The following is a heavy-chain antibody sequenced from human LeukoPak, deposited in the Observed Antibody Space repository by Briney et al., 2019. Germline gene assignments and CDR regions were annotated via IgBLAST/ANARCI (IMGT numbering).Heavy chain of an antibody. Sequence: GGSLRLSCAASGFTFSRYWMHWVRQVPGMGLEWVSRLNEDGRTTTYADPVQGRVTIYRDNSKNTLYLQMNSLRAEDTALYYCARDLGGIAGSWGQGALVTVSS. D-gene: IGHD1-26*01. CDR2: LNEDGRTT. CDR1: GFTFSRYW. J-gene: IGHJ1*01. V-gene: IGHV3-74*01. CDR3: ARDLGGIAGS.